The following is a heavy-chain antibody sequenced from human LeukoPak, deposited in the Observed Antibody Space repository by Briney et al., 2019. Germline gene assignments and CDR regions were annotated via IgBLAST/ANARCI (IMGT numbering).Heavy chain of an antibody. J-gene: IGHJ4*02. CDR1: GFTFSSYG. CDR3: ARMFEF. CDR2: ISRDGGNK. V-gene: IGHV3-30*03. Sequence: PGGSLRLSCAASGFTFSSYGMHWVRQAPGKGLEWVAVISRDGGNKFYADSVKGRFTISRDNAKNSLFLQMNSLRAEDTAVYFCARMFEFWGQGTLVTVSS.